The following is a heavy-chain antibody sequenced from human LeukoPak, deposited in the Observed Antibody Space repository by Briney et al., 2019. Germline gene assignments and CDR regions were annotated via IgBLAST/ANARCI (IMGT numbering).Heavy chain of an antibody. J-gene: IGHJ4*02. CDR3: AGHEARQQLAHPLL. D-gene: IGHD6-13*01. CDR2: IYYSGST. CDR1: GGSISSSSYY. V-gene: IGHV4-39*01. Sequence: SETLSLTCTVSGGSISSSSYYWGWIRQPPGKGLEWIGSIYYSGSTYYNPSLKSRVTISVDTSKNQFSLKLSSVTAADTAVYCCAGHEARQQLAHPLLWGQGTLVTVSS.